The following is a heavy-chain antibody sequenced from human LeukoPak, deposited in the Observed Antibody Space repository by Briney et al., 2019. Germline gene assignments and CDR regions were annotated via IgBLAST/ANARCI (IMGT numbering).Heavy chain of an antibody. CDR3: ARNRASSGYSNPDY. J-gene: IGHJ4*02. V-gene: IGHV4-59*01. CDR1: GDSISGYY. D-gene: IGHD3-22*01. CDR2: VNYNGNT. Sequence: SETLSPTCTVSGDSISGYYWTWVRQSPGKGLEWIGNVNYNGNTNFNPSLKSRVALLIDTSKNQFSLRLSSVTAADTAVYYCARNRASSGYSNPDYWGQGTLVIVSS.